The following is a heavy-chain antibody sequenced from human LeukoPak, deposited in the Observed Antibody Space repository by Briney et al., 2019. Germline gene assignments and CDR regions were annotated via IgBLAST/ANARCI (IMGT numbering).Heavy chain of an antibody. CDR1: GFTFSNYA. V-gene: IGHV3-23*01. CDR3: AKAGDFWSGYYYYYGVDV. Sequence: PGASLRLSCAASGFTFSNYAMTWVRQAPGKGLEWVSAISGSGGSTYYADSVKGRFTISSDNSKNTLYLQMNSLRAEDTAVYYCAKAGDFWSGYYYYYGVDVWGQGTTVTVSS. D-gene: IGHD3-3*01. CDR2: ISGSGGST. J-gene: IGHJ6*02.